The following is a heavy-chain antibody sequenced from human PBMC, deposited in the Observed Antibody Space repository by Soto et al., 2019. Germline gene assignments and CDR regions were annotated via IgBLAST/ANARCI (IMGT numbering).Heavy chain of an antibody. Sequence: QVQLVESGGAVVQPGRSPRLSCAASGFTFGAYGMHWVRQSPGKGLEWVAVIGRDGSAKVYTDSVKGRFTMSRDNSMNTLHMQMDSLREEDTAVYYCAREAAHGNWYFDLWGRGTLVTVSS. J-gene: IGHJ2*01. CDR3: AREAAHGNWYFDL. V-gene: IGHV3-30*03. CDR1: GFTFGAYG. CDR2: IGRDGSAK.